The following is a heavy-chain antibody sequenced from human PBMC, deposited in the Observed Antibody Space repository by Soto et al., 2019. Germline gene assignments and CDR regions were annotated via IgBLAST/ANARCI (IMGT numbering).Heavy chain of an antibody. D-gene: IGHD3-10*01. J-gene: IGHJ4*02. Sequence: PSETLSLTCTVSGGSISSGDYYWSWIRQPPGKGLECIGYIYYSGSTYYNPSLKSRVTISVDTSKNQFSLKLSSVTAADTAVYYCASRQSSPYFDYWGQGTLVTVSS. CDR1: GGSISSGDYY. CDR3: ASRQSSPYFDY. V-gene: IGHV4-30-4*01. CDR2: IYYSGST.